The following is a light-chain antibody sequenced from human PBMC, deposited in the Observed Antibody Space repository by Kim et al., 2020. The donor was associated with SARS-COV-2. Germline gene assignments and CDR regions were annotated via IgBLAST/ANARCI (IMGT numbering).Light chain of an antibody. V-gene: IGLV3-27*01. CDR2: KDS. CDR1: VLAKKY. J-gene: IGLJ2*01. CDR3: YSAADNNRV. Sequence: SYELTQPSSVSVSPGQTARITCSGDVLAKKYARWFQQKPGQAPVLVIYKDSERPSGIPERFSGSSSGTTVTLTISGAQVEAETDYYCYSAADNNRVFGGGTQLTVL.